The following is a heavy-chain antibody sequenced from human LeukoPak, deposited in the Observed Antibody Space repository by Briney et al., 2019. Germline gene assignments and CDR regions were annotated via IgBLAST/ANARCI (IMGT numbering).Heavy chain of an antibody. CDR3: AKDTPPNDL. J-gene: IGHJ5*02. Sequence: PGGSLRLSCAASGFTFSSYDMHWVRQAPGKGLEWVAFIRYDGSNKYYADSVKGRFTISRDNSKNTLYLQMSSLRADDTAVYYWAKDTPPNDLWGQGTLVTVSS. D-gene: IGHD2-8*01. V-gene: IGHV3-30*02. CDR2: IRYDGSNK. CDR1: GFTFSSYD.